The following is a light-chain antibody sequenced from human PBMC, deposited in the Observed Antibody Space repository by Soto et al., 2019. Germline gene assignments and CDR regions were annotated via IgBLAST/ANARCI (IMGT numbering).Light chain of an antibody. J-gene: IGKJ1*01. CDR1: QSLLHSNGYNY. CDR2: LGS. V-gene: IGKV2-28*01. Sequence: DVVVTQSPLSRPVTLGHPSSISCMSSQSLLHSNGYNYLDWYLQKPGQSPQLLIYLGSNRASGVPDRFSGSGSGTDFTLKISRVEAEDVGVYYCMQALQTLSTFGQGTKVDIK. CDR3: MQALQTLST.